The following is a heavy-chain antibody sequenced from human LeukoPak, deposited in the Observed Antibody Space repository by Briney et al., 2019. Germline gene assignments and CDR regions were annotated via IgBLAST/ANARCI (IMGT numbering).Heavy chain of an antibody. Sequence: GGSLRLSCAASGFTFSTYFMHWVRQAPGKGLEWVADIASDGGHTFYVESVKGRFTISRDNSKNTLYLQMNSLRAEDTAVYFCARERQDTILHSGAFDIWGQGTMVTVSS. V-gene: IGHV3-30-3*01. D-gene: IGHD2-21*01. CDR3: ARERQDTILHSGAFDI. CDR1: GFTFSTYF. CDR2: IASDGGHT. J-gene: IGHJ3*02.